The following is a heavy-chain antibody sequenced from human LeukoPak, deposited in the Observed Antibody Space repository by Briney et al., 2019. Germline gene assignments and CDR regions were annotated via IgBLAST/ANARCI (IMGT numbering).Heavy chain of an antibody. CDR1: GFTFSDHY. D-gene: IGHD4-17*01. J-gene: IGHJ6*02. Sequence: GGSLRLYCATSGFTFSDHYMDWVRHAPGNGLEWVARTRSKARGYTTEYAASVKGRFIVSRDESMNSLYLQMNSLKTEDTAVYYCARGPTVTFNYHYGMDVWGQGTTVTVSS. V-gene: IGHV3-72*01. CDR2: TRSKARGYTT. CDR3: ARGPTVTFNYHYGMDV.